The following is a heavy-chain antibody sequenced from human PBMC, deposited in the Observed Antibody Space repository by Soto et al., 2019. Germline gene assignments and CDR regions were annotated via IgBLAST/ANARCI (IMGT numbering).Heavy chain of an antibody. Sequence: QVQLVQSGAEVKKPGASVKVSCKASGYTFTGYYMHWVRQAPGQGLEWMGWINPNSGGTNYAQKFQGWVTMTRDTSISTAYMELSRLRSDDTAVYYCARTTSSLVRPNYLHYWGQGTLVTVSS. J-gene: IGHJ4*02. CDR1: GYTFTGYY. D-gene: IGHD1-1*01. CDR3: ARTTSSLVRPNYLHY. CDR2: INPNSGGT. V-gene: IGHV1-2*04.